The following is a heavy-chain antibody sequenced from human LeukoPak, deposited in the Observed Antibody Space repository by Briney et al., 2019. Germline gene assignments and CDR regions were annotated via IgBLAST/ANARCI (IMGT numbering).Heavy chain of an antibody. D-gene: IGHD4-17*01. CDR1: GFTFSSYG. Sequence: PGGSLRLSCAASGFTFSSYGMHWVRQAPGKGLEWVAVIWSDGRDKYYADSVKGRFTISRDNSKNTLYLQMNSLRAEDTAVYYCARDHRTTVTVYYFDYWGRGTLVTVSS. J-gene: IGHJ4*02. V-gene: IGHV3-33*01. CDR3: ARDHRTTVTVYYFDY. CDR2: IWSDGRDK.